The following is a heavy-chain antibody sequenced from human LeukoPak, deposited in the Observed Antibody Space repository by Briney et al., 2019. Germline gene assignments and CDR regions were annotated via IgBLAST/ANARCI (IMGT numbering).Heavy chain of an antibody. J-gene: IGHJ4*02. Sequence: GGSLRLSCAASGFTFSSYEMNWVRQAPGKGLEWVSYISSSGSTIYYADSVKGRFTISRDDAKNSLYLQMNSLRAEDTAVYYCARDTSYYDSSGYEYWGQGTLVTVSS. CDR3: ARDTSYYDSSGYEY. CDR1: GFTFSSYE. CDR2: ISSSGSTI. D-gene: IGHD3-22*01. V-gene: IGHV3-48*03.